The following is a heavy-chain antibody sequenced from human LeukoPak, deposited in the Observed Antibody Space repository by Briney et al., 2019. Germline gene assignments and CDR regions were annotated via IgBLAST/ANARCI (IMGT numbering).Heavy chain of an antibody. V-gene: IGHV1-2*06. CDR2: INPKSGGT. J-gene: IGHJ5*02. D-gene: IGHD6-13*01. CDR1: GNTLSGYY. Sequence: ASVKVSCKASGNTLSGYYMNWVRQAPGQGLEWMGRINPKSGGTNYAQKFQGRVTMTRDMSNGTVYMELRRLRSDDTAVYYCARVQQQHLIFGWLDPWGQGTLVTVSS. CDR3: ARVQQQHLIFGWLDP.